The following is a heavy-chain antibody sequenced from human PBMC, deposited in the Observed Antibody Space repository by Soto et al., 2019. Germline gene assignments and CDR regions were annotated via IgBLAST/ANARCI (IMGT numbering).Heavy chain of an antibody. Sequence: GGSLRLSCAASGFNFSDHYMNWIRQAPGKGLEWVAVIWSDGSKKHYADSVKGRFTISRDTSDNTLYLQMNSLRAEDTAVYYCARDYFGSGSYISDYWGQGTLVTVSS. CDR1: GFNFSDHY. D-gene: IGHD3-10*01. CDR2: IWSDGSKK. CDR3: ARDYFGSGSYISDY. V-gene: IGHV3-33*08. J-gene: IGHJ4*02.